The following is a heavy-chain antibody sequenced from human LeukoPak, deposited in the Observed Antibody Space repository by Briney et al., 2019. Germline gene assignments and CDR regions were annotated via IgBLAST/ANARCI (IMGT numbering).Heavy chain of an antibody. V-gene: IGHV3-30*02. D-gene: IGHD2-15*01. CDR2: IRFDGSNK. J-gene: IGHJ4*02. CDR1: GFTFSSYG. Sequence: GGSLRLSCAASGFTFSSYGMHWVRQAPGKGLQWMTFIRFDGSNKYYADSVKGRFTISRDNAKNSLYLQMNSLRAEDTAVYYCARDTSYCSGGSCYSFYFDYWGQGTLVTVSS. CDR3: ARDTSYCSGGSCYSFYFDY.